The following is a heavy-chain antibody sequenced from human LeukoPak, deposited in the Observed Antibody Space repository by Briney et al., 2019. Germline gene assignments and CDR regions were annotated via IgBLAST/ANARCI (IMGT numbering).Heavy chain of an antibody. CDR3: ARFSIRGFDY. D-gene: IGHD3-3*01. CDR2: ISGSGGST. CDR1: GFTFSSYS. Sequence: PGGSLRLSCAASGFTFSSYSMNWVRQAPGKGLEWVSSISGSGGSTNYADSVKGRFTVSRDNSKNTLYVQMNSLRDEDTAVYYCARFSIRGFDYWGQGTLVTVSS. J-gene: IGHJ4*02. V-gene: IGHV3-23*01.